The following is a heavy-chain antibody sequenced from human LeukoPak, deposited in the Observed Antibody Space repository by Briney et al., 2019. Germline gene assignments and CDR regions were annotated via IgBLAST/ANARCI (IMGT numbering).Heavy chain of an antibody. Sequence: GGSLRLSCAASGFTFSSYAMSWVRQAPGKGLEWVSAISGSGGSTYYADSVKGRFTISRDNSKNTLYLQMNSLRAEDTAVYYCAKVFWSSSSSLEPYFDYWGQGTLVTVSS. CDR2: ISGSGGST. CDR3: AKVFWSSSSSLEPYFDY. J-gene: IGHJ4*02. V-gene: IGHV3-23*01. CDR1: GFTFSSYA. D-gene: IGHD6-13*01.